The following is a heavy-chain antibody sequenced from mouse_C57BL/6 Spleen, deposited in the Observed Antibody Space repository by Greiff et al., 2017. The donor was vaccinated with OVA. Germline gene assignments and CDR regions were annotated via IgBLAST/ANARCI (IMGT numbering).Heavy chain of an antibody. CDR1: GYTFTAYT. Sequence: VQLQQSGAELVKPGASVKLSCKASGYTFTAYTIHWVKQRSGQGLEWIGWFYPGSGSIKYNEKFKDKATLTADKSSSTVYMELSRLTSEDSAVYFCARHEEAYDYDGDDLDYWGKGTTLTVSS. J-gene: IGHJ2*01. CDR3: ARHEEAYDYDGDDLDY. V-gene: IGHV1-62-2*01. D-gene: IGHD2-4*01. CDR2: FYPGSGSI.